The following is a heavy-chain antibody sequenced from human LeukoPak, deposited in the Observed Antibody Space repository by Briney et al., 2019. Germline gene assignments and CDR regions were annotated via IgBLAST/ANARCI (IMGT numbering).Heavy chain of an antibody. CDR1: GFTFSSYA. CDR3: ARIYYYGSGSPRDFDY. D-gene: IGHD3-10*01. Sequence: GGSLRLSCAASGFTFSSYAMTWVRQAPGEGLEWASAISGSGAYTQYADSVKGRFTISRDNSKNTLYLQMNSLRAEDTAVYYCARIYYYGSGSPRDFDYWGQGTLVTVSS. V-gene: IGHV3-23*01. J-gene: IGHJ4*02. CDR2: ISGSGAYT.